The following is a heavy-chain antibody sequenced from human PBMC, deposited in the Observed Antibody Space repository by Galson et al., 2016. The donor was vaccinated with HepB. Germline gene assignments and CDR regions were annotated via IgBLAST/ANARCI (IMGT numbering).Heavy chain of an antibody. CDR1: GFTFSDYW. Sequence: SLRLSCAASGFTFSDYWMTWVRQAPGKGLEWVANINQDGSAKYHVDSVKGRFTISRDNAKNSLYLRMNSLRAEDTAVYYCAKAPSGWSYYFDYWGQGILVTVSS. J-gene: IGHJ4*02. D-gene: IGHD6-19*01. V-gene: IGHV3-7*03. CDR2: INQDGSAK. CDR3: AKAPSGWSYYFDY.